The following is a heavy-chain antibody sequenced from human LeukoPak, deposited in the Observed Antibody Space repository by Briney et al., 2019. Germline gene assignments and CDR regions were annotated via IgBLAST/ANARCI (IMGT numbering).Heavy chain of an antibody. Sequence: GGSLRLSCAASGFTFSSYAMHWVRQAPGKGLEWVAVLSYDGSNKYYADSVKGRFTISRDNSKNTLYLQMNSLRAEDTAVYYCAREIVASCYFDYWGQGTLVTVSS. CDR2: LSYDGSNK. D-gene: IGHD5-12*01. V-gene: IGHV3-30-3*01. J-gene: IGHJ4*02. CDR1: GFTFSSYA. CDR3: AREIVASCYFDY.